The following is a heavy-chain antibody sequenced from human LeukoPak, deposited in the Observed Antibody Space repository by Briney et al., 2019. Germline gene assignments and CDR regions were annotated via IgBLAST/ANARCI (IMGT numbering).Heavy chain of an antibody. D-gene: IGHD1-1*01. V-gene: IGHV1-69*13. CDR1: GGTFSSYA. CDR3: ARGLRLERSYYYYGMDV. CDR2: IIPIFGTA. J-gene: IGHJ6*04. Sequence: SVKVSCKASGGTFSSYAISWVRQAPGQGLEWMGGIIPIFGTAKYAQKFQGRVTITADESTSTAYMELSSLRSEDTAVYYCARGLRLERSYYYYGMDVWGKGTTVTVSS.